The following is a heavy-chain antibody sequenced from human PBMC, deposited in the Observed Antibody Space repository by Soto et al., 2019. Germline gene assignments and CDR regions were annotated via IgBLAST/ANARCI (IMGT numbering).Heavy chain of an antibody. Sequence: QVQLQESGPGLVKPSWTLSLTCAVSGGSISGSYWWTWVRQPPGKGLEWSGEIWNSGRSNYNTSLKRRVTIPVDRYNSKFSRILTCVTAADTAVYFCARGRKATYYHSCIYYKTDWFDPWGHGALVTVSS. CDR2: IWNSGRS. CDR3: ARGRKATYYHSCIYYKTDWFDP. D-gene: IGHD3-10*01. J-gene: IGHJ5*02. CDR1: GGSISGSYW. V-gene: IGHV4-4*02.